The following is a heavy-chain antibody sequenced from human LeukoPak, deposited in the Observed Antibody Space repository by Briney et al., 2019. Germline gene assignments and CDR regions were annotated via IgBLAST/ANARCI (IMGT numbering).Heavy chain of an antibody. D-gene: IGHD1-26*01. CDR2: ISYDGSNK. CDR1: GLTFSSYA. V-gene: IGHV3-30-3*01. J-gene: IGHJ4*02. Sequence: GRSLRLSCAASGLTFSSYAMHWVRQAPGKGLEWVAVISYDGSNKYYADSVKGRFTISRDNSKNTLYLQMNSLRAEDTAVYYCASGWELRDFDYWGQGTLVTVSS. CDR3: ASGWELRDFDY.